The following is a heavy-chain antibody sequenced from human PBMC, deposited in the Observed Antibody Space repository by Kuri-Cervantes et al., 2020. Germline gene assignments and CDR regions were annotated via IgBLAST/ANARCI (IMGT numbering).Heavy chain of an antibody. CDR2: MNPNSGNT. V-gene: IGHV1-8*02. J-gene: IGHJ4*02. CDR3: ASTLDCSSTSCHGGVDY. Sequence: ASVKVSCKASGYTFTSYDINWVRQATGQGLEWMGWMNPNSGNTGYAQKFQGRVTMTRNTSISTAYMELSSLRSEDTAVYYCASTLDCSSTSCHGGVDYWGQGTLVTVSS. CDR1: GYTFTSYD. D-gene: IGHD2-2*01.